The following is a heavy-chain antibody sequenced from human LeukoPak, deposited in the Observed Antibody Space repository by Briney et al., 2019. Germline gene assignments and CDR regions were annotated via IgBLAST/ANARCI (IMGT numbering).Heavy chain of an antibody. CDR2: ISGSSTTI. J-gene: IGHJ5*02. CDR1: GFTFSTYS. V-gene: IGHV3-48*02. Sequence: GGSLRLSCAASGFTFSTYSINWVRQAPGKGLEWVSYISGSSTTIYYADSVKGRFTISRDNAKNSLYLQMNSLRDEDTAVYYCAKDLVGATASWGQGTLVTSSS. D-gene: IGHD1-26*01. CDR3: AKDLVGATAS.